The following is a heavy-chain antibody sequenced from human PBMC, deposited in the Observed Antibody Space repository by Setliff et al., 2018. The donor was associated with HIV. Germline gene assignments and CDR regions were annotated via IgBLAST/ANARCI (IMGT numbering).Heavy chain of an antibody. J-gene: IGHJ4*02. CDR2: GYYSGIT. V-gene: IGHV4-59*08. Sequence: PSETLSLTCTVSGGSISNYYWSWIRQPPGKGLEWIGCGYYSGITHYDPSLKSRVSISVDASKNQFSLRLNSVTVADTAVYFCARSSRGSLRDLDYWGPGTLVTVLL. D-gene: IGHD2-21*02. CDR3: ARSSRGSLRDLDY. CDR1: GGSISNYY.